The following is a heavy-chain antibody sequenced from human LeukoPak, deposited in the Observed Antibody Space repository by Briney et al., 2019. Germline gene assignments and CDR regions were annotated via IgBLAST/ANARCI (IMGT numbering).Heavy chain of an antibody. D-gene: IGHD1-14*01. CDR3: ARGIGNNRYYYYMDV. CDR2: VYYSGST. V-gene: IGHV4-59*01. J-gene: IGHJ6*03. CDR1: GGSISSYY. Sequence: SETLSLTCTVSGGSISSYYWSWIRQPPGKGLEWIGYVYYSGSTNYNPSLESRVTISVDTSKNHFSLKLSSVTAADTAVYYCARGIGNNRYYYYMDVWGKGTTVTDSS.